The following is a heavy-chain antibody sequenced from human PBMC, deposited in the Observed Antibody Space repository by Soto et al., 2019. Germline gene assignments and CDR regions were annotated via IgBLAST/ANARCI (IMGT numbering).Heavy chain of an antibody. CDR3: AKDFPRYCSGGSCLEGFDY. CDR2: ISGSGGST. Sequence: GGSMRLACAASGLTFNSYAMSWVRQDPGKGLEWVSAISGSGGSTYYADSVKGRFTISRDNSKNTLYLQMNSLRAEDTAVYYCAKDFPRYCSGGSCLEGFDYWGQGTLVT. D-gene: IGHD2-15*01. V-gene: IGHV3-23*01. J-gene: IGHJ4*02. CDR1: GLTFNSYA.